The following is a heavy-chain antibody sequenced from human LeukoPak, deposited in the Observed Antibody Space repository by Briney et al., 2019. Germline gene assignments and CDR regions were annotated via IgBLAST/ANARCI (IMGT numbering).Heavy chain of an antibody. CDR2: INPNSGGT. CDR3: ARGWSYYGSGSYYIDPHFDY. D-gene: IGHD3-10*01. J-gene: IGHJ4*02. V-gene: IGHV1-2*02. Sequence: ASVKVSCKASVYAFTGYYMHWVRQAPGQGREWMGWINPNSGGTNCAQKFQGRVTMTRDTSIRTAYMELSRLRSDDTAVYYCARGWSYYGSGSYYIDPHFDYWGQGTLVTVSS. CDR1: VYAFTGYY.